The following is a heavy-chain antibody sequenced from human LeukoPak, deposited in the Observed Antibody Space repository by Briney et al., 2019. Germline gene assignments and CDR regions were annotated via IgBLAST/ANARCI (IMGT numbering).Heavy chain of an antibody. CDR3: AKDVYSSTGLFDY. D-gene: IGHD6-13*01. CDR2: ISGSGGTT. J-gene: IGHJ4*02. CDR1: GFTFGSYG. Sequence: GGSLRLSCTASGFTFGSYGMNWVRQAPGKGLEWVSVISGSGGTTYYADSVKGRFTISRDNSKNTLYLQMNSLRAEDTAVYYCAKDVYSSTGLFDYWGQGTLVTVSS. V-gene: IGHV3-23*01.